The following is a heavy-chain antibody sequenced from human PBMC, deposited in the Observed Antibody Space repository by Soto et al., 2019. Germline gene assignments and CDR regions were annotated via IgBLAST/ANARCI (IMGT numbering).Heavy chain of an antibody. D-gene: IGHD3-3*01. V-gene: IGHV4-31*03. Sequence: QVQLQESGPGLVKPSQTLSLTCTVSGGSISSGGYYWSWIRQHPGKGLEWIGYIYYSGSTYYNPSLKSRGTISVDTSKNQFSLKLSSVTAADTAVYYCARSDASDFDYYGMDVWGQGTTVTVSS. CDR3: ARSDASDFDYYGMDV. CDR1: GGSISSGGYY. J-gene: IGHJ6*02. CDR2: IYYSGST.